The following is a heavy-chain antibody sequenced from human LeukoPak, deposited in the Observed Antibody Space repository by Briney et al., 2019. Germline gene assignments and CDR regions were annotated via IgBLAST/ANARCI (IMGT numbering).Heavy chain of an antibody. V-gene: IGHV3-9*01. CDR3: AKGGSLIVATYFDY. Sequence: PGRSLRLSCAASGFTFDDYAMHWVRQAPGKGLGWVSGISWNSGSLGYADSVKGRVTISRDNAKNSLYLQMNSLRAEDTALYYCAKGGSLIVATYFDYWGQGTLVTVSS. CDR2: ISWNSGSL. J-gene: IGHJ4*02. D-gene: IGHD5-12*01. CDR1: GFTFDDYA.